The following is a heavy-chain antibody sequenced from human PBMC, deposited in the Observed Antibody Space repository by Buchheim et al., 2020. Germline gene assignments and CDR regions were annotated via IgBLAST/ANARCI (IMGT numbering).Heavy chain of an antibody. V-gene: IGHV3-73*02. Sequence: EVQLVESGGGLVQPGGSLKLSCAASGFTFSGSAMHWVRQASGKGLEWVGRIRSKANSYATAYAASVKGRFTISRDDSKNTAYLQMNSLKTEDTAVHYCTRPGWHSGWSFFDYWGQGTL. CDR1: GFTFSGSA. J-gene: IGHJ4*02. D-gene: IGHD6-19*01. CDR2: IRSKANSYAT. CDR3: TRPGWHSGWSFFDY.